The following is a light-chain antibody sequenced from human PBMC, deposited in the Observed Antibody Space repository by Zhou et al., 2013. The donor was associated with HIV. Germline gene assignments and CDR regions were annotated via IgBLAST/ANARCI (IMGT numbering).Light chain of an antibody. Sequence: DIQLTQSPSFLPASVGDRVTVTCRASQGISSYLAWYQLKPGKAPKLLIYAASTLQSAVPSRFSGSGSGTDFTLTITDLQPEDVATYYCQHSHERPLSFGGGTKVEI. J-gene: IGKJ4*01. CDR3: QHSHERPLS. CDR2: AAS. V-gene: IGKV1-9*01. CDR1: QGISSY.